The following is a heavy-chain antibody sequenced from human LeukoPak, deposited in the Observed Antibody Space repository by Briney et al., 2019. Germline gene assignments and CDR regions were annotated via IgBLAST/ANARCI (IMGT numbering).Heavy chain of an antibody. CDR1: GFTFSSYA. Sequence: PGGSLRLSCAASGFTFSSYAMSWVRQAPGEGLEWVSAISGSGGSTYYADSVKGRFTISRDNAKNTLYLQMNSLRVEDTAVYYCARGILAHYGMDVWGQGTTVTVSS. CDR2: ISGSGGST. D-gene: IGHD5-18*01. J-gene: IGHJ6*02. V-gene: IGHV3-23*01. CDR3: ARGILAHYGMDV.